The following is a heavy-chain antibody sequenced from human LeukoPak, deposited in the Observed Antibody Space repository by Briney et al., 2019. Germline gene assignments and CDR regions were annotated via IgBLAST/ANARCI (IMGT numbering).Heavy chain of an antibody. D-gene: IGHD4-17*01. J-gene: IGHJ4*02. V-gene: IGHV1-8*03. CDR3: ARVYGDYGLDY. CDR1: GYTFTNYD. Sequence: GASVKVSCKASGYTFTNYDINWVRQATGQGLEWMGWMNPNSGNTGYAQKFQGRVTITRNTSISTAYMELSSLRSEDTAVYYCARVYGDYGLDYWGQGTLVTVSS. CDR2: MNPNSGNT.